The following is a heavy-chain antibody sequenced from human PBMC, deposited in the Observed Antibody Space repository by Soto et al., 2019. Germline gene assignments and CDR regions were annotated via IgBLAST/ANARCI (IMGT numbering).Heavy chain of an antibody. J-gene: IGHJ5*02. V-gene: IGHV3-15*01. CDR3: TTGVTLFGAVSDP. Sequence: EVQLVESGGGLVKPGGSLRLSCAASGFTFSNALMSWVRQAPGKGLDWVGRIKSKTDGGTTDYAAPVKGRFTISRDDSKHTLYLQMNRLKAEDTAVYYCTTGVTLFGAVSDPGGQATLVTVSS. CDR1: GFTFSNAL. D-gene: IGHD3-3*01. CDR2: IKSKTDGGTT.